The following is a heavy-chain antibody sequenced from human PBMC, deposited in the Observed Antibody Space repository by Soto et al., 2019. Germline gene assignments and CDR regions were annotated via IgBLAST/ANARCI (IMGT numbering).Heavy chain of an antibody. J-gene: IGHJ3*01. CDR2: ISGGGDGT. CDR1: GFTFYNYA. V-gene: IGHV3-23*01. CDR3: AKKGLVTLATYCTTGDCHYAFDV. D-gene: IGHD2-8*01. Sequence: EVQLLESGGGLVRPGGSLRLSCAASGFTFYNYAMNWVRQAPGKGLEWVSTISGGGDGTYYADSVKGRFTISRDNSRNGVYVEMNSLRAEDTAVYYCAKKGLVTLATYCTTGDCHYAFDVWGQWTLVTVSS.